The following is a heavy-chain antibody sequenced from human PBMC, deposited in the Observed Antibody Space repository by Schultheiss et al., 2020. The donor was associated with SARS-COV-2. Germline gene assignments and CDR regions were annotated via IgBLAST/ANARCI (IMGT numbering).Heavy chain of an antibody. J-gene: IGHJ1*01. D-gene: IGHD6-19*01. CDR3: ARDTGWYGYFHH. V-gene: IGHV3-7*03. CDR2: IEQDGSEK. Sequence: GESLKISCAASGFTFSSFWMSWVRQAPGKGLEWVANIEQDGSEKYYVDSVKGRFTISRDNAKNSLYLQMNSLRAEDTAVYYCARDTGWYGYFHHWGQGTLVTVSS. CDR1: GFTFSSFW.